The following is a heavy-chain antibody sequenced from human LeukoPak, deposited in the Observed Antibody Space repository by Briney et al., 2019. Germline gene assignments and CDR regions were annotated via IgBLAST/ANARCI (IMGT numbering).Heavy chain of an antibody. Sequence: GSLRLSCAASGFTFSSYAMSWIRQPPGKGLEWIGYIYYSGSTNYNPSLKSRVTISVDTSKNQFSLKLSSVTAADTAVYYCARDGRGMDVWGQGTTVTVSS. CDR1: GFTFSSYA. V-gene: IGHV4-59*01. CDR2: IYYSGST. CDR3: ARDGRGMDV. J-gene: IGHJ6*02.